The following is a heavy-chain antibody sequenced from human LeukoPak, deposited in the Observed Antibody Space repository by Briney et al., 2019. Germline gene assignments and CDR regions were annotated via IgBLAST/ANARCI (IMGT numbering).Heavy chain of an antibody. J-gene: IGHJ4*02. CDR3: ARDGGVGANKVDY. D-gene: IGHD3-16*01. Sequence: KSSETLSLTCTVSVGSITSLCWSWIRQPPGKGLEWIAYVCYSGSTNYNPSLKSRVTISVDTSKNQFSLKVFSVTEADTAVYYRARDGGVGANKVDYWVQGTLVTVSS. V-gene: IGHV4-59*11. CDR1: VGSITSLC. CDR2: VCYSGST.